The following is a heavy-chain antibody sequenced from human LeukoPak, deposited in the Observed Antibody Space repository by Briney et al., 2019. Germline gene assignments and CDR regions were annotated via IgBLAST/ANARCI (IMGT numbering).Heavy chain of an antibody. CDR3: AKFSTWIQLRTLPYYYYYMDV. Sequence: AGGSLRLSCAASGFTFDDYGMSWVRQAPGKGLEWVSGINWNGGNTGYADSVKGRFTISRDNAKNSLYLQMNSLRAEDTAVYYCAKFSTWIQLRTLPYYYYYMDVWGKGTTVTVSS. CDR2: INWNGGNT. J-gene: IGHJ6*03. V-gene: IGHV3-20*04. CDR1: GFTFDDYG. D-gene: IGHD5-18*01.